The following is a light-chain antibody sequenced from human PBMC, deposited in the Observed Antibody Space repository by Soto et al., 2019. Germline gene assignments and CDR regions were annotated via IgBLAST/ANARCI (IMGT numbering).Light chain of an antibody. J-gene: IGKJ1*01. V-gene: IGKV2-28*01. CDR1: QSLLNSNGYNY. CDR3: MQALQTPWT. Sequence: DIVMTQSPLSLPVTPGEPASISCRSSQSLLNSNGYNYLDWYLQKPGQSPQLLVYLGSNRASGGQDRFSGSESVTDFTLKINRVEAEDVGVYYCMQALQTPWTFGQGTKVEIK. CDR2: LGS.